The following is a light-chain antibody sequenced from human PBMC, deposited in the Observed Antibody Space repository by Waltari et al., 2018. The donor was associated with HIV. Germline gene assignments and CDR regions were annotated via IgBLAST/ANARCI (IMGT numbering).Light chain of an antibody. CDR2: RNN. CDR1: SSNIGSNY. CDR3: AAWDDTRVV. J-gene: IGLJ3*02. V-gene: IGLV1-47*01. Sequence: QSVLTQPPSASGTPGQRVTISCSGSSSNIGSNYVYWYQQLPGTAPKLLIYRNNQRPQGVPDRFSGSKSGISGSLAISGLRSDDEADYYCAAWDDTRVVFGGGTKLTVL.